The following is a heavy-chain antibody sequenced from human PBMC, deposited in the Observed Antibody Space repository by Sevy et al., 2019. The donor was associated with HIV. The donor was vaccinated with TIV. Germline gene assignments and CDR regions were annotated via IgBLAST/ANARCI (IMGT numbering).Heavy chain of an antibody. J-gene: IGHJ3*02. CDR2: IYPGDSDT. CDR3: ARQLTTVTRADAFDI. V-gene: IGHV5-51*01. D-gene: IGHD4-17*01. Sequence: GESLKISCKGSGYSFTSYWIGWVRQMPGKGLEWMGIIYPGDSDTRYSPSFQGQVTISADKSISTAYLQWSSLKASDTAMYYSARQLTTVTRADAFDIWGQGTMVTVSS. CDR1: GYSFTSYW.